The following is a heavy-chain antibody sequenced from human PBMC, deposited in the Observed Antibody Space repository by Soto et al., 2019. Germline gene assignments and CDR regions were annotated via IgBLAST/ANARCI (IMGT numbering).Heavy chain of an antibody. CDR3: ARHYYVPRDYFDY. D-gene: IGHD3-10*02. CDR1: GGSISSSSYY. J-gene: IGHJ4*02. CDR2: IYYSGST. V-gene: IGHV4-39*01. Sequence: SETLSLTCTVSGGSISSSSYYWGWIRQPPGKGLEWIGSIYYSGSTYYNPSLKSRVTISVDTSKNQFSLKLSSVTAADTAVYYCARHYYVPRDYFDYWGQGTLVTVSS.